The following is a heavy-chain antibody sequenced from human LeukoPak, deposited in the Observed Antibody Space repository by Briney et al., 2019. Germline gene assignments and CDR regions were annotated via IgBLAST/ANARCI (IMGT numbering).Heavy chain of an antibody. Sequence: GGSLRLSCATSGFTFSSYAMSWVRQAPGKGLDWVSAISASGGSTYYADSVKGRFTISRDNSKNTLFLQMNSLRAEDTAVYFCAKEVEGVVTGIGLDYWGQGTLATVSS. CDR1: GFTFSSYA. D-gene: IGHD2-21*02. J-gene: IGHJ4*02. CDR2: ISASGGST. CDR3: AKEVEGVVTGIGLDY. V-gene: IGHV3-23*01.